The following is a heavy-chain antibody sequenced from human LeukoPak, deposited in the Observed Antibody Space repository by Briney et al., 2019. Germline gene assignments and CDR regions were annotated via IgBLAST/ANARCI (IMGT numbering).Heavy chain of an antibody. Sequence: ASVKVSCTVSGYTLTELSMHWVRQAPGKGLEWMGGFDPEDGETIYAQKSQGRVTMTEDTSTDTAYMELSSLRSEDTAVYYCATGASNWFDPWGQGTLVTVSS. CDR2: FDPEDGET. V-gene: IGHV1-24*01. J-gene: IGHJ5*02. CDR1: GYTLTELS. CDR3: ATGASNWFDP.